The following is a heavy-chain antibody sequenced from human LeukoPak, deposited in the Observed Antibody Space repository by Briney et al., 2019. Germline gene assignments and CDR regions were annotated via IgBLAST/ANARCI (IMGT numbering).Heavy chain of an antibody. J-gene: IGHJ4*02. D-gene: IGHD5-24*01. CDR3: ARGYKYGSY. CDR2: ISYDGSNK. V-gene: IGHV3-30-3*01. CDR1: GFTFSSYA. Sequence: QPGGSLRLSCAASGFTFSSYAMHWVRQAPGKGLEWVAVISYDGSNKYYADSVKGRFTISRDNSKNTLYLQMNSLRAEDTAVYYCARGYKYGSYWGQGTLVTVSS.